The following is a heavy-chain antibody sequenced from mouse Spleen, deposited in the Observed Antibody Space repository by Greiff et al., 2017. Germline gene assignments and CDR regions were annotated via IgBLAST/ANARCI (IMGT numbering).Heavy chain of an antibody. CDR3: ARSYGNSYFDY. J-gene: IGHJ2*01. CDR2: IDPSDSET. D-gene: IGHD2-10*02. V-gene: IGHV1-52*01. Sequence: QVQLKESGAELVRPGSSVKLSCKASGYTFTSYWMHWVKQRPIQGLEWIGNIDPSDSETHYNQKFKDKATLTVDKSSSTAYMQLSSLTSEDSAVYYCARSYGNSYFDYWGQGTTLTVSS. CDR1: GYTFTSYW.